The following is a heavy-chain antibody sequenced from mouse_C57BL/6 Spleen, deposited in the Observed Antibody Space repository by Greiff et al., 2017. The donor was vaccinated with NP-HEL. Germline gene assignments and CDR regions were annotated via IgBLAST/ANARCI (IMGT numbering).Heavy chain of an antibody. V-gene: IGHV1-50*01. D-gene: IGHD2-1*01. J-gene: IGHJ4*01. CDR3: ARSGKDYAMDY. Sequence: VKLQQPGAELVKPGASVKLSCKASGYTFTSYWMQWVKQRPGQGLEWIGEIDPSDSYTNYNQKFKGKATLTVDTSSSTAYMQLSSLTSEDSAVYYCARSGKDYAMDYWGQGTSVTVSS. CDR1: GYTFTSYW. CDR2: IDPSDSYT.